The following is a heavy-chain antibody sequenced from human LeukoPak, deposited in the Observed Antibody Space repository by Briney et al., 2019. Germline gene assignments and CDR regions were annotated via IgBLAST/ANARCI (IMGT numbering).Heavy chain of an antibody. Sequence: GGSLRLSCAASGFTFSSYAMSWVRQAPGKGLEWVSAISGSGGSTYYADSVKGRFTISRDNSKNTLYLQMNSLRAEDTALYYCARGHYSGGNSARRAFDIWGQGTMVTVSS. CDR3: ARGHYSGGNSARRAFDI. J-gene: IGHJ3*02. CDR1: GFTFSSYA. V-gene: IGHV3-23*01. D-gene: IGHD4-23*01. CDR2: ISGSGGST.